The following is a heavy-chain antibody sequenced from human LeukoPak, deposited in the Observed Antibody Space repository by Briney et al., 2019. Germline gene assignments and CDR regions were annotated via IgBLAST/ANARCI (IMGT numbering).Heavy chain of an antibody. D-gene: IGHD3-16*01. V-gene: IGHV1-8*03. CDR1: GYTFTSYD. CDR2: MNPNSGNT. CDR3: ARARIAYVWGSYLFYP. Sequence: ASVKVSCKASGYTFTSYDINWVRQATGQGLEWMGWMNPNSGNTGYAQKFQGRVTITRNTSIRTAYMELSSLRSEDTAVYYCARARIAYVWGSYLFYPWGQGTLVTVSS. J-gene: IGHJ5*02.